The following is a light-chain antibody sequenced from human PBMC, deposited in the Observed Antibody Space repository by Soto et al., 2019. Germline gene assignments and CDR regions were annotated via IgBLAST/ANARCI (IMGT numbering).Light chain of an antibody. Sequence: DIQMTQSPSCLYASVGGRVAITCGASQSISSYLNWYQQKPGKAPKLLIYAATSLQSGVPSRFSGSGSGTDFTLTISSLQPEDFATYYCQQSYSTPTFGQGTKVDIK. CDR3: QQSYSTPT. V-gene: IGKV1-39*01. CDR1: QSISSY. J-gene: IGKJ1*01. CDR2: AAT.